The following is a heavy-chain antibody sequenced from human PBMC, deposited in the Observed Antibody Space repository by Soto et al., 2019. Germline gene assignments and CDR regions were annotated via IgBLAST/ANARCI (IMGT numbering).Heavy chain of an antibody. CDR3: AYGGSCDY. Sequence: EVQLVESGGGLVQPGGSLRLSCAASGFSFNTYEMNWVRQAPGKGLEWVSYISTSGSTIYYADSVKGRFTISRDNGKNSLHLHMNSLRAEDTAVYYCAYGGSCDYWGQGTQVTVSS. D-gene: IGHD1-26*01. CDR1: GFSFNTYE. J-gene: IGHJ4*02. CDR2: ISTSGSTI. V-gene: IGHV3-48*03.